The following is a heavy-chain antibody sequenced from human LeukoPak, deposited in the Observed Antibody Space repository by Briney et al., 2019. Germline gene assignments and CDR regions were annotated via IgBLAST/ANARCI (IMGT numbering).Heavy chain of an antibody. V-gene: IGHV3-7*01. J-gene: IGHJ4*02. D-gene: IGHD6-19*01. CDR1: GFTFSNYW. CDR3: ARDFIQAVAGTSLDY. CDR2: IKYDGREK. Sequence: GGSLRLSCAATGFTFSNYWMSWFRQAPGKGLEWVANIKYDGREKQYVDSVKGRFTISRDNAKNSLYLQMNSLRAEDTAVYYCARDFIQAVAGTSLDYWGQGTLVTVSS.